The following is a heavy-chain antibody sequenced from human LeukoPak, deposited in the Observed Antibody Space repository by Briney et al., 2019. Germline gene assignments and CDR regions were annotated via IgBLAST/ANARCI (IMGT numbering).Heavy chain of an antibody. V-gene: IGHV3-43*02. Sequence: GGSLRLSCAASGFTFDDFGMHWVRQAPGKGLEWVTLISGDGDTAYYAASVRGRFTISRDNSKNTLYLQMDSLTAEDTAVYYCVCGSSGTYGEGYWGQGTLVTVSS. CDR3: VCGSSGTYGEGY. J-gene: IGHJ4*02. CDR2: ISGDGDTA. D-gene: IGHD1-26*01. CDR1: GFTFDDFG.